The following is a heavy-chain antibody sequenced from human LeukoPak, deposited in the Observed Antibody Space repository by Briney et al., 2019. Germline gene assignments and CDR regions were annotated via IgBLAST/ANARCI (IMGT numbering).Heavy chain of an antibody. J-gene: IGHJ4*02. Sequence: SETLSLTCTVSGGSISSSSYYWGWIRQPPGKGLEWIGSIYYSGSTYYNPSLKSRVTISVDTSKNQFSLKLSSVTAADTAVYYCARHLRRYSGSYYFDYWGQGTLVTVSS. D-gene: IGHD1-26*01. V-gene: IGHV4-39*01. CDR1: GGSISSSSYY. CDR2: IYYSGST. CDR3: ARHLRRYSGSYYFDY.